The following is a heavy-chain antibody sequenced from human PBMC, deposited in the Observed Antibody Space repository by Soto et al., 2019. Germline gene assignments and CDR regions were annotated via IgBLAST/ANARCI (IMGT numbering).Heavy chain of an antibody. CDR2: IYYSGIT. V-gene: IGHV4-39*01. J-gene: IGHJ5*02. CDR3: ALTPSTQAYGETEGWLDP. CDR1: GGSISSSSYY. D-gene: IGHD4-17*01. Sequence: SETLSLTCTVSGGSISSSSYYWGWIRQPPGKGLEWIGSIYYSGITYYNPSLKSRVTISVDTSKNQFSLKLSSVTAADTAVYYCALTPSTQAYGETEGWLDPWGQGTLVTVSS.